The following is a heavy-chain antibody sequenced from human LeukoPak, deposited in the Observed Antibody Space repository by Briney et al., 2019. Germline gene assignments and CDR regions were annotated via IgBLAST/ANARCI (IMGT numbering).Heavy chain of an antibody. CDR2: INSDGSST. CDR1: GFTFSSCS. Sequence: GGSLRLSCAASGFTFSSCSMNWVRQAPGRGLEWVSRINSDGSSTYYADSVKGRFTISRDNAKNTLYLQMNSLRAEDTAVYYCARDPKQGGTYWNYFDYWGQGALVTVSP. V-gene: IGHV3-74*01. D-gene: IGHD1-26*01. J-gene: IGHJ4*02. CDR3: ARDPKQGGTYWNYFDY.